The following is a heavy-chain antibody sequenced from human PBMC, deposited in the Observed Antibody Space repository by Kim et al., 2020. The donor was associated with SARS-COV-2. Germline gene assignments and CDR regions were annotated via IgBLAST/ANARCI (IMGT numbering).Heavy chain of an antibody. CDR3: ARDQPLLWFGPGGYDYGMDV. CDR2: ISAYNGNT. V-gene: IGHV1-18*01. D-gene: IGHD3-10*01. J-gene: IGHJ6*02. Sequence: ASVKVSCKASGYTFTSYGISWVRQAPGQGLEWMGWISAYNGNTNYAQKLQGRVTMTTDTSTSTAYMELRSLRSDDTAVYYCARDQPLLWFGPGGYDYGMDVWGQGTTVTVSS. CDR1: GYTFTSYG.